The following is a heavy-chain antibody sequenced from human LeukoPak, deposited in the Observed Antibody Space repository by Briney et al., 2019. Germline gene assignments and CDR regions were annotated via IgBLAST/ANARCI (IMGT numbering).Heavy chain of an antibody. CDR3: ARDLRWLQGEFDY. CDR2: IIPIFGTA. D-gene: IGHD5-24*01. J-gene: IGHJ4*02. CDR1: GGTFSSYA. V-gene: IGHV1-69*13. Sequence: VASVKVSCKASGGTFSSYAISWVRQAPGQGLEWMGGIIPIFGTANYAQKFQGRVTITADESTSTAYMELSSLRSEDTAVYYCARDLRWLQGEFDYWGQGTLVTVSS.